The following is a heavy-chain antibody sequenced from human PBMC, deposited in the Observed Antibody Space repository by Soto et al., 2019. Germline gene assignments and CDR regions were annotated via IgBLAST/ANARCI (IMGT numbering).Heavy chain of an antibody. V-gene: IGHV5-51*01. D-gene: IGHD2-8*01. Sequence: GGSLKISRKGSGYSFTSYWIGWVRQVPGKGPGWMGIISPGDSHTRYSPSFQGQVTISADTSISTAYLQWSSLKASDTAMYYCARLVYAIGPPYGMNVWGQGTTVTVSS. CDR2: ISPGDSHT. J-gene: IGHJ6*02. CDR1: GYSFTSYW. CDR3: ARLVYAIGPPYGMNV.